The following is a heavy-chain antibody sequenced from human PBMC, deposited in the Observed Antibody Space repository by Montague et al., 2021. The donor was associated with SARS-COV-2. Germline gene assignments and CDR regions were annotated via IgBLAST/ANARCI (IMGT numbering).Heavy chain of an antibody. CDR3: TSGREGNYNVMDV. D-gene: IGHD1-1*01. J-gene: IGHJ6*02. Sequence: CAISGDSVASNSATWNGVRQSPSRDLQWLCRTYYRSKWYNDYAVXVRGRVTINPDTSKNQFSPQLNSVTPEDTAIYYCTSGREGNYNVMDVWGQGTTVTVSS. CDR2: TYYRSKWYN. V-gene: IGHV6-1*01. CDR1: GDSVASNSAT.